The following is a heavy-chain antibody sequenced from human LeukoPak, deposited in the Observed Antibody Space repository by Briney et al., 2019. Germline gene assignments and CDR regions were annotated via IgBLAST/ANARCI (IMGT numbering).Heavy chain of an antibody. V-gene: IGHV3-21*01. CDR1: GFTFSSYS. Sequence: GGSLRLSCAASGFTFSSYSMNWVRQAPGKGLEWVSSISSSSSYIYYADSVKGRFTISRDNAKNSLYLRMNSLRAEDTAVYYCAREITGDAFDIWGQGTMVTVSS. D-gene: IGHD3-16*01. J-gene: IGHJ3*02. CDR3: AREITGDAFDI. CDR2: ISSSSSYI.